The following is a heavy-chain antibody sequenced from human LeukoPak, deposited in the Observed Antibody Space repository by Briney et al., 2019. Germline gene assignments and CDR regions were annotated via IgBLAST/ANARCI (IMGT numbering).Heavy chain of an antibody. D-gene: IGHD4-11*01. J-gene: IGHJ4*02. CDR2: ISRSGGNT. V-gene: IGHV3-23*01. CDR1: GFTFSSHA. Sequence: GGSLRLSCAASGFTFSSHAMSWVRQAPGKGLEWVAAISRSGGNTYYGDSVKGRFIISRDSSKNTLHLQMDSLRAEDTAVYYCAKDWPVSGDHYSPFDYWGQGTLVTVSS. CDR3: AKDWPVSGDHYSPFDY.